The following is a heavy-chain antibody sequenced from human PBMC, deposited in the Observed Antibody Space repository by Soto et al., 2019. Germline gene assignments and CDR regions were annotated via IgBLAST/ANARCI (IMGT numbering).Heavy chain of an antibody. J-gene: IGHJ5*02. CDR2: IYHSGST. V-gene: IGHV4-30-2*01. Sequence: QLQLQESGSGLVKPSQTLSLTCAVSGGSISSADYSWSWIRQPPGKGLEWIGFIYHSGSTYYNPSLKIRVTMSVDTSKNQVSLKLNSGTAADTAVYYCAGETSGLNWFDPWGQGNLVTVSS. CDR3: AGETSGLNWFDP. CDR1: GGSISSADYS. D-gene: IGHD3-10*01.